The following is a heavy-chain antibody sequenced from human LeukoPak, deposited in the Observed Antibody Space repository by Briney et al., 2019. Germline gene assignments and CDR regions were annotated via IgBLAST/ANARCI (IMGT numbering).Heavy chain of an antibody. CDR1: GFTFSSYA. Sequence: LPGGSLRLSCAGSGFTFSSYAMSWVRQAPGKGLEWVSAISGSGGSTYYADSVKGRFTISRDNSKNTLYLQMNSLRAEDTAVYYCANDGRITRDYDAFDIWGQGTMVTVSS. V-gene: IGHV3-23*01. D-gene: IGHD3-10*01. CDR3: ANDGRITRDYDAFDI. J-gene: IGHJ3*02. CDR2: ISGSGGST.